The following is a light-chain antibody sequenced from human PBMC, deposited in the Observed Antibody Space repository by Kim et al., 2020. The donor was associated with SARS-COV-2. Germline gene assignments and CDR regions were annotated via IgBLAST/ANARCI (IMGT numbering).Light chain of an antibody. J-gene: IGKJ5*01. Sequence: PGETATLACRASQSSSSNYLAWYQQKPGQAPRLLIHGASSRATGIPDRFSGSGSGTDFTLTISRLEPEDFAVYYCQQYDTSLPITFGQGTRLEIK. CDR2: GAS. CDR1: QSSSSNY. CDR3: QQYDTSLPIT. V-gene: IGKV3-20*01.